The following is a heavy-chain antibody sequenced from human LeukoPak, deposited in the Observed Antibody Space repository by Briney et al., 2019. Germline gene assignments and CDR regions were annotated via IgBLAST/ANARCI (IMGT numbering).Heavy chain of an antibody. V-gene: IGHV4-59*08. J-gene: IGHJ4*02. CDR3: ARHVTVALRGFDY. D-gene: IGHD6-19*01. CDR1: GGSISSYY. Sequence: PSETLSLTCTVSGGSISSYYWSWIRQPPGKGLEWIGYILNIGSTNYNPSLKSRVTISLDTSKNQFSLKLSSVTAADTAVYYCARHVTVALRGFDYWGQGTLVTVSS. CDR2: ILNIGST.